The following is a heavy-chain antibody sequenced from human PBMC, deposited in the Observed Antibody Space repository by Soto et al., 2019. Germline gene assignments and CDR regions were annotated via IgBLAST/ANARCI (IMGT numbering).Heavy chain of an antibody. Sequence: ASVKVSCKVSGYTLTELSMHWVRQAPGKGLEWIGGFDPEDGGTIYAQKFQGRVTMTEDTSTDTAHMELSSLRSEDTAVYYCATGHRDNWFDPWGQGTLVTVSS. J-gene: IGHJ5*02. CDR2: FDPEDGGT. CDR3: ATGHRDNWFDP. V-gene: IGHV1-24*01. D-gene: IGHD2-21*01. CDR1: GYTLTELS.